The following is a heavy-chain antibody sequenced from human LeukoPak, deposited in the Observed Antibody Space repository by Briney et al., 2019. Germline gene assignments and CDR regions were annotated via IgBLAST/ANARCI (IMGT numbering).Heavy chain of an antibody. CDR3: ARIGWGAFDI. Sequence: SETLSLTCTVSGGSISSSSYYWGWIRQPPGKGLEWIGSIYYSGSTYYNPSLKSRVTISVDTSKNQFSLKLSSVTAADTAVYYCARIGWGAFDIWGQGTMVPVSS. V-gene: IGHV4-39*07. CDR2: IYYSGST. D-gene: IGHD1-26*01. J-gene: IGHJ3*02. CDR1: GGSISSSSYY.